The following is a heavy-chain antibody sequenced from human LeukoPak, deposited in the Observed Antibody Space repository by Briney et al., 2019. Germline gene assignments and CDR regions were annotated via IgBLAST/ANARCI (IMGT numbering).Heavy chain of an antibody. Sequence: PGGSLRLSCAASGFTFSSYSMNWVRQAPGKGLEWVSAISGSGGSTYYADSVKGRFTISRDNSKNTLYLQMNSLRAEDTAVYYCAKTTTMVRGVIITVWVPYFDYWGQGTLVTVSS. CDR2: ISGSGGST. D-gene: IGHD3-10*01. J-gene: IGHJ4*02. V-gene: IGHV3-23*01. CDR3: AKTTTMVRGVIITVWVPYFDY. CDR1: GFTFSSYS.